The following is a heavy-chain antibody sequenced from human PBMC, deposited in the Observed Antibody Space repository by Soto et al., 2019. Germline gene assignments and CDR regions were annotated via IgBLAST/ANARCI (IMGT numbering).Heavy chain of an antibody. CDR3: AKMAVNERGFCDY. CDR2: ISGSGGST. Sequence: EVQLLESGGGLVQPGGSLRLSCAASGFTFSTYAMTWVRQAPGKGLQWVSAISGSGGSTYYADSVKGRFTISRDNSKNTMYLQMNRLRAEDTAVYYCAKMAVNERGFCDYWGQGSLVAVSS. V-gene: IGHV3-23*01. CDR1: GFTFSTYA. J-gene: IGHJ4*02. D-gene: IGHD3-3*01.